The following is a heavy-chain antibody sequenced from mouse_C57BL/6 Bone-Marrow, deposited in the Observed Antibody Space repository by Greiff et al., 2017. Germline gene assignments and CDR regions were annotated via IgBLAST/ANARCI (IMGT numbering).Heavy chain of an antibody. CDR2: IYPSDSET. CDR1: GYTFTSYW. V-gene: IGHV1-61*01. CDR3: ARLGYYGISYNFDY. Sequence: QVQLQQPGAELVRPGSSVKLSCKASGYTFTSYWMAWVKQRPGQGLEWIGNIYPSDSETHYNQKFKDKPTCTVNKSSSTAYMQLSNLTSKHSSVYYYARLGYYGISYNFDYWGQGTTLTVSS. J-gene: IGHJ2*01. D-gene: IGHD1-1*01.